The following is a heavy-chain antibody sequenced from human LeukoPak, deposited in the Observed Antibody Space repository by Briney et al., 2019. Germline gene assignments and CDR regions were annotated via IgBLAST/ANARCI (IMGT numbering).Heavy chain of an antibody. CDR1: GFSLSSTGMG. Sequence: SGPKLVNPTQTLTLTCTFSGFSLSSTGMGVAWIRQPPGKAPEWLALIFWDDDKRYRPSQETRLTIHKDTSKNQVVLTMTNMAPLDSATYYCAHTYYDISSAYYIDFWGQGTLVTVSS. V-gene: IGHV2-5*02. CDR3: AHTYYDISSAYYIDF. J-gene: IGHJ4*02. CDR2: IFWDDDK. D-gene: IGHD3-22*01.